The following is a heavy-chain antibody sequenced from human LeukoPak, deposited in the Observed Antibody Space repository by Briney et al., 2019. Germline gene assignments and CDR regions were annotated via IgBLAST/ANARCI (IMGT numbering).Heavy chain of an antibody. CDR2: IWFDGSNK. CDR1: GFTFSSYG. D-gene: IGHD1-14*01. J-gene: IGHJ4*02. Sequence: GRSLRLSCAASGFTFSSYGMHWVRQAPGKGLEWVAVIWFDGSNKYYADSVKGRFTISRDNSKNTLYLQMNSLRAEDTAVYYCANGPEAAPGGYWGQGTLVTVSS. CDR3: ANGPEAAPGGY. V-gene: IGHV3-33*06.